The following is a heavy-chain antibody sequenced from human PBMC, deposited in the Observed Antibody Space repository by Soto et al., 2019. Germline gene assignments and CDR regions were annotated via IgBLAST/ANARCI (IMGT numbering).Heavy chain of an antibody. D-gene: IGHD3-3*01. Sequence: SETLSLTCTVSGGSISSGGYYWSWIRQHPGKGLEWIGYIYYSGSTYYNPSLKSRVTISVDTSKNQFSLKLSSVTAADTAVYYCARDRGYEFWSGYSNNWFDPWGQGTLVTVSS. J-gene: IGHJ5*02. CDR2: IYYSGST. V-gene: IGHV4-31*03. CDR1: GGSISSGGYY. CDR3: ARDRGYEFWSGYSNNWFDP.